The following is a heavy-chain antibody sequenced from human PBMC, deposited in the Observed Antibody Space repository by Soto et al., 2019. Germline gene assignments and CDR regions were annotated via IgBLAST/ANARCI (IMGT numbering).Heavy chain of an antibody. CDR2: INHSGST. Sequence: QVQLQQWGAGLLKPSETLSLTCAVYGGSFSGYYWSWIRQHPGKGLECIGEINHSGSTNYNPSLKSRVTRSVDTSKNQFSLKLSSVTAADTAVYYCARVPVDTAMMDYWVQGTLVTVSS. D-gene: IGHD5-18*01. CDR1: GGSFSGYY. CDR3: ARVPVDTAMMDY. J-gene: IGHJ4*02. V-gene: IGHV4-34*01.